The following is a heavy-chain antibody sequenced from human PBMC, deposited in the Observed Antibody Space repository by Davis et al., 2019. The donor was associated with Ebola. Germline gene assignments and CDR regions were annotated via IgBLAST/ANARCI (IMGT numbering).Heavy chain of an antibody. Sequence: PGGSLRLSCAASGFTFSIYSMTWVRQAPGKGLEWVSATLASGTSTYYADSVKGRFTISRDNSKNTLDLQMNSLRAEDTAVYYCARVHGVNRIKRFDPWGQGTLVTVAS. J-gene: IGHJ5*02. D-gene: IGHD3-10*01. CDR2: TLASGTST. CDR3: ARVHGVNRIKRFDP. CDR1: GFTFSIYS. V-gene: IGHV3-23*01.